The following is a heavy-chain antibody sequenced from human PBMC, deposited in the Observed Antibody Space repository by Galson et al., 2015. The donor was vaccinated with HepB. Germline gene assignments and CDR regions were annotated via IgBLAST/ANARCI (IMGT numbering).Heavy chain of an antibody. CDR1: GYSFTIYW. V-gene: IGHV5-10-1*01. J-gene: IGHJ4*02. Sequence: QSGAEVKKPGESLRISCKGSGYSFTIYWINWVRQMPGKGLEWMGRIDPSDSYTNYSPSFQGHVTISADKSISTAYLQWSSLKASDAAMYYCAIPLNYGGNLGYFDYWGQGTLVTVSS. D-gene: IGHD4-23*01. CDR2: IDPSDSYT. CDR3: AIPLNYGGNLGYFDY.